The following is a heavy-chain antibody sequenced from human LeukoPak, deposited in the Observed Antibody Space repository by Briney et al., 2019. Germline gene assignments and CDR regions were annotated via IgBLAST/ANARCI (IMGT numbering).Heavy chain of an antibody. CDR2: IYYSGST. V-gene: IGHV4-31*03. D-gene: IGHD3-16*01. CDR3: AITRGRVDAFDI. J-gene: IGHJ3*02. Sequence: PSQTLSLTCTVSGGSISSGGYYWSWIRQHPGKGLEWIGYIYYSGSTYYNPSLKSRVTILVDTSKNQFSLKLSSVTAADTAVYYCAITRGRVDAFDIWGQGTMVTVSS. CDR1: GGSISSGGYY.